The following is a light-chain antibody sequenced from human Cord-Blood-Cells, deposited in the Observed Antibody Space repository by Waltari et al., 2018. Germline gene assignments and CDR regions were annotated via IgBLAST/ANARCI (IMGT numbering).Light chain of an antibody. Sequence: QFVLTQPASVSQFPEQAINISRTGTCSDCACYNLVSLFQQHPGKDPKLMIYEGSKRPSGVSNRFSGSKSGNTASLTNSGLQAEDEADYYCCSYAGSSTVVFGGGTKL. CDR3: CSYAGSSTVV. CDR2: EGS. CDR1: CSDCACYNL. V-gene: IGLV2-23*01. J-gene: IGLJ2*01.